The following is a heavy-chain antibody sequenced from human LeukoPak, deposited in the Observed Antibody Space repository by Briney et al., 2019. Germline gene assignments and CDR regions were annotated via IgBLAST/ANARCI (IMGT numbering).Heavy chain of an antibody. Sequence: SETLSLTCTVSGGSISSGDYYWSWIRQPPGKGLEWIGYIYYSGSTYYNPSLKSRVTISVDTSKNQFSLKLSSVTAADTAVYYCASYPVYDFWSGYSDHDAFDIWGQGTMVTVSS. J-gene: IGHJ3*02. CDR2: IYYSGST. D-gene: IGHD3-3*01. V-gene: IGHV4-30-4*08. CDR3: ASYPVYDFWSGYSDHDAFDI. CDR1: GGSISSGDYY.